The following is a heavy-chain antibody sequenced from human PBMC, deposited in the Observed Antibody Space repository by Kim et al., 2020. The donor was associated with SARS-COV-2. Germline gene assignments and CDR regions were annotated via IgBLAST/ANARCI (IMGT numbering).Heavy chain of an antibody. CDR2: T. Sequence: TYYNPPLRSRVTISVDTSKNQFSLTLSSVIAADTAVYYCARLSPQWLVPNWGQGTLVTVSS. D-gene: IGHD6-19*01. V-gene: IGHV4-39*01. J-gene: IGHJ4*02. CDR3: ARLSPQWLVPN.